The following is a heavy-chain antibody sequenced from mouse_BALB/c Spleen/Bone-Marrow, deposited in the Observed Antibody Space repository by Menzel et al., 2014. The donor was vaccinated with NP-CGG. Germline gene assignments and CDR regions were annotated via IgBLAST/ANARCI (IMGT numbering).Heavy chain of an antibody. V-gene: IGHV1-69*01. J-gene: IGHJ1*01. Sequence: QVHLQQSGAELVMPGASVKMSCKASGYTFTDYWMHWVKQRPGQGLEWIGAIDTSDSYTSYNQKFKGKATLTVDESSSTAYMQLSSLTSEDSAVYYCARGTGWYFDVWGAGTTVTVSS. CDR3: ARGTGWYFDV. CDR2: IDTSDSYT. CDR1: GYTFTDYW. D-gene: IGHD4-1*01.